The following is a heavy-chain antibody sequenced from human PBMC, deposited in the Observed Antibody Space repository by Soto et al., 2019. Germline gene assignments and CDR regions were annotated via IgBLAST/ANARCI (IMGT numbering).Heavy chain of an antibody. Sequence: GGSLRLSCAASGFTFSSYNMNWVRQAPGKGLEWVSFITSTSSYIYYADSLKGRFTISRDNAKNSLYLQMNSLRAEDSAVYYCARAGSGYASGYWGQGTLVTAPQ. CDR1: GFTFSSYN. J-gene: IGHJ4*02. D-gene: IGHD5-12*01. V-gene: IGHV3-21*01. CDR2: ITSTSSYI. CDR3: ARAGSGYASGY.